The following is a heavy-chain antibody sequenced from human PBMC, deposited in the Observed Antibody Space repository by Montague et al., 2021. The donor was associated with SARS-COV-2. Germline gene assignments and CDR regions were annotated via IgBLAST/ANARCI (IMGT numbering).Heavy chain of an antibody. J-gene: IGHJ3*02. CDR1: GGSISSSSYY. Sequence: SETLSLTCTVSGGSISSSSYYWGWIRQPPGKGLEWIGSIYYSGSTYYNPSLKSRVTISVDTPKNQFSLKLSSATAADTAVYYCARFPTSYYYDSKAAPATPDAFDIWGQGTMVTVSS. CDR2: IYYSGST. V-gene: IGHV4-39*01. D-gene: IGHD3-22*01. CDR3: ARFPTSYYYDSKAAPATPDAFDI.